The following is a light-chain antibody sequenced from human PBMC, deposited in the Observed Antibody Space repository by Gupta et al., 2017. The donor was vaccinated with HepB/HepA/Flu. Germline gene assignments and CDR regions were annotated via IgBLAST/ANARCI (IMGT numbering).Light chain of an antibody. Sequence: DIVMTQSPLSLPVTPGEPASISCRSSQSLLHSNGYNYLYWYLQKPGQSPQLLIYWGSKRASGVTDRFSGGGENKDFTLKSRLGEDEDGGVYYINEYLQTLQFGQGTKVEIK. CDR1: QSLLHSNGYNY. J-gene: IGKJ1*01. V-gene: IGKV2-28*01. CDR3: NEYLQTLQ. CDR2: WGS.